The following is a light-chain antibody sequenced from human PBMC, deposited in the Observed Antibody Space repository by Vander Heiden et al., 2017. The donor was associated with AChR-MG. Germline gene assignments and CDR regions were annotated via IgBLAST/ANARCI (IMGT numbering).Light chain of an antibody. J-gene: IGKJ2*01. Sequence: EIVLTQSPGTLSLSPGERATLSCRASQSVNTNYLAWYQQKPGQAPRLLLYGASSRATGIPDRFSGSGSGTDFTLTINRLEPEDFAVYYCQQDTYAPPGYTFGQGTKLEIK. CDR3: QQDTYAPPGYT. CDR1: QSVNTNY. CDR2: GAS. V-gene: IGKV3-20*01.